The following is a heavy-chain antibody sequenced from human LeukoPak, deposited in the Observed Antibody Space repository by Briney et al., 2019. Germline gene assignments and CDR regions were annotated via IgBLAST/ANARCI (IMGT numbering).Heavy chain of an antibody. J-gene: IGHJ3*02. V-gene: IGHV3-48*04. CDR1: GFTFSSYS. Sequence: PGGSLRLSCAASGFTFSSYSMNWVRQAPGKGLEWVSYISSSSSTIYYADSVKGRFTISRDNAKNSLYPQMNSLRAEDTAVYYCARSLPRGADSPKSTSPVVAFDIWGQGTMVTVSS. CDR3: ARSLPRGADSPKSTSPVVAFDI. CDR2: ISSSSSTI.